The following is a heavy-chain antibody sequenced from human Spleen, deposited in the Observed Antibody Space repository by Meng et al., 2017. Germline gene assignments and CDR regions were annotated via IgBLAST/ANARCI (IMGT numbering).Heavy chain of an antibody. J-gene: IGHJ4*02. CDR2: IYHTGTT. CDR1: GDSISSINW. Sequence: QVHLQESGPGLVQPSGTLSLTFAVSGDSISSINWWRWVRQPPGKGLEWIGEIYHTGTTNYNPSLESRVTISVDTSKNQFSLKMKSVTAADTAVYYCASQSVTAIPFDYWGPGALVTVSS. V-gene: IGHV4-4*02. D-gene: IGHD2-21*02. CDR3: ASQSVTAIPFDY.